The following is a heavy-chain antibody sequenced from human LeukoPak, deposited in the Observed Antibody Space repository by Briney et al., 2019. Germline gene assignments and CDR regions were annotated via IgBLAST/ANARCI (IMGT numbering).Heavy chain of an antibody. CDR2: IKQDGSEK. V-gene: IGHV3-7*01. J-gene: IGHJ4*02. D-gene: IGHD3-10*01. CDR3: ARLSSEWQIVARGAIDY. CDR1: GFTFSSYW. Sequence: GGSLRLSCPAAGFTFSSYWMTWVRQAPGKGLEWVANIKQDGSEKYYVDSVKGRFTISRDNAKNSLWLQMNSLRAEDTALYYCARLSSEWQIVARGAIDYWGRGTLVTVSS.